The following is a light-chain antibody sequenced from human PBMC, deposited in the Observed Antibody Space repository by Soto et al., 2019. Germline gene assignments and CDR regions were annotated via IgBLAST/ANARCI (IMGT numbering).Light chain of an antibody. Sequence: QSALTQPASVSGSPGQSITISCTGTSSDVGGSNYVSWYQQYPGKVPKLLIYNVRIRPSGVSNRFSGSKSGNTASLTISGLQAEDEADYFCTSSTSDSLYVCGTGTKVTVL. CDR3: TSSTSDSLYV. J-gene: IGLJ1*01. CDR1: SSDVGGSNY. CDR2: NVR. V-gene: IGLV2-14*01.